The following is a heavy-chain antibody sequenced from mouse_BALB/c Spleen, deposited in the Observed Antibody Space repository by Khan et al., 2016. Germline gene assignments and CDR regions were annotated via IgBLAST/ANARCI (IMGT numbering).Heavy chain of an antibody. CDR2: ISYSGST. CDR1: GYSITSDYA. Sequence: VQLKESGPGLVKPSQSLSLTCTVTGYSITSDYAWNWIRQFPGNKLEWMGYISYSGSTSYNPSPKSRISITRYTSKNQFFLQLNSVTTEDTATYDCANTVVAPRFAYWGKGTLVTVSA. CDR3: ANTVVAPRFAY. J-gene: IGHJ3*01. V-gene: IGHV3-2*02. D-gene: IGHD1-1*01.